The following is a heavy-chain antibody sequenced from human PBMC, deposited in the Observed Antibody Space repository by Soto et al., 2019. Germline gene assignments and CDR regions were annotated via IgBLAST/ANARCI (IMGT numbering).Heavy chain of an antibody. Sequence: ASVKVSCKASGYIFNKYGLNWVRQAPGQGGEWMERISAFHGYTTFAQKFQGRVTLTTDTSTNTAYMDCSSRRPDDTSIYYCARGRGVVIPAGTPDAFDVWGQGTMVTVSS. CDR2: ISAFHGYT. CDR1: GYIFNKYG. CDR3: ARGRGVVIPAGTPDAFDV. J-gene: IGHJ3*01. V-gene: IGHV1-18*01. D-gene: IGHD2-21*01.